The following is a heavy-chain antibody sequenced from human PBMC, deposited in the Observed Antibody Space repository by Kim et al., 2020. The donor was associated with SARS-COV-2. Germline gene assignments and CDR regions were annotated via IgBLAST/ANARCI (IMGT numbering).Heavy chain of an antibody. CDR3: ASNSYSSWAFDI. J-gene: IGHJ3*02. D-gene: IGHD6-6*01. Sequence: SETLSLTCTVSGGSISSYYWSWIRQPPGKGLEWIGYIYYSGSTNYNPSLKSRVTISVDTSKNQFSLKLSSVTAADTAVYYCASNSYSSWAFDIWGQGTMVTVSS. V-gene: IGHV4-59*08. CDR1: GGSISSYY. CDR2: IYYSGST.